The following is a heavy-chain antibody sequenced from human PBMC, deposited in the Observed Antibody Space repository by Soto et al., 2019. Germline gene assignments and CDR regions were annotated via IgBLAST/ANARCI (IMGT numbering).Heavy chain of an antibody. CDR2: IYYSGST. V-gene: IGHV4-59*01. D-gene: IGHD3-10*01. CDR3: ARVWGGAFDI. J-gene: IGHJ3*02. Sequence: SETLSLTCTFSGGSISSYYWSWIRQPPGKGLEWIGYIYYSGSTNYNPSLKSRVTISVDTPKNQFSLKLSSVTAADTAVYYCARVWGGAFDIWGQGTMVTVSS. CDR1: GGSISSYY.